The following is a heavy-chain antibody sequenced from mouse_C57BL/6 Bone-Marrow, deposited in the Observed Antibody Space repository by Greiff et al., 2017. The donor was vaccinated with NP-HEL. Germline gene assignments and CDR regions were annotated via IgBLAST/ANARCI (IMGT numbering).Heavy chain of an antibody. J-gene: IGHJ3*01. Sequence: EVQLQESGPELVKPGDSVKISCKASGYSFTGYFMNWVMQSHGKSLEWIGRINPYNGDTFYNQKFKGKATLTVDKSSSTAHMELRSLTSEDSAVYYCARSPLFAYWGQGTLVTVSA. CDR2: INPYNGDT. V-gene: IGHV1-20*01. CDR3: ARSPLFAY. CDR1: GYSFTGYF.